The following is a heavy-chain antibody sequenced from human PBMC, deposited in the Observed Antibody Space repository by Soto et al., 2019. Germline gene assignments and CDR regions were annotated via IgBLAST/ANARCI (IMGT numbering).Heavy chain of an antibody. J-gene: IGHJ4*02. V-gene: IGHV4-59*12. CDR3: ARAGIQLWPLDY. D-gene: IGHD5-18*01. CDR2: IYHSGST. CDR1: GGSISSYY. Sequence: SETLSLTCTVSGGSISSYYWSWIRQPPGKGLEWIGYIYHSGSTYYNPSLKSRVTISVDRSKNQFSLKLSSVTAADTAVYYCARAGIQLWPLDYWGQGTLVTVSS.